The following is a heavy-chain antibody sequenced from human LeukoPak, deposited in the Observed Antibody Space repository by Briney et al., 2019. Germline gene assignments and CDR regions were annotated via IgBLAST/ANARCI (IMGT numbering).Heavy chain of an antibody. V-gene: IGHV1-69*04. D-gene: IGHD6-6*01. Sequence: GASVKVSRKASGGTFSSYAISWVRQAPGQGLEWMGRIIPILGIANYAQKFQGRVTITADKSTSTAYMELSSLRSEDTAVYYCARDLVRGGAARPSDYWGQGTLVTVSS. CDR1: GGTFSSYA. J-gene: IGHJ4*02. CDR2: IIPILGIA. CDR3: ARDLVRGGAARPSDY.